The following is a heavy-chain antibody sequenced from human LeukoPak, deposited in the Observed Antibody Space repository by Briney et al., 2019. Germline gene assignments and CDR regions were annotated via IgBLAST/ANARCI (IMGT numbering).Heavy chain of an antibody. CDR1: GFTFSSYG. CDR2: ISYDGSNK. CDR3: AKDHAGRRGPYYFDY. V-gene: IGHV3-30*18. J-gene: IGHJ4*02. Sequence: GGSLRLSCAASGFTFSSYGMHWVRQAPGKGLEWVAVISYDGSNKYYADSVKGRFTISRDNSKNTLYLQMNSLRAEDTAVYYCAKDHAGRRGPYYFDYWGQGTLVTVSS.